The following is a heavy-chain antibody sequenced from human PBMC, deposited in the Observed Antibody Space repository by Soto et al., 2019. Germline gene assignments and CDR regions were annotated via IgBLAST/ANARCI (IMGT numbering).Heavy chain of an antibody. Sequence: SETLCLTCTVSDGSISSGDYYWSWIRQPPGKVLEWIGYIYYSGSTYYNPSLKSRVTISVDTSKNQFSLKLSSVTAADTAVYYCARQKRYEGLTWWFDPWGQGTLVTVSS. V-gene: IGHV4-30-4*08. J-gene: IGHJ5*02. CDR1: DGSISSGDYY. D-gene: IGHD2-15*01. CDR2: IYYSGST. CDR3: ARQKRYEGLTWWFDP.